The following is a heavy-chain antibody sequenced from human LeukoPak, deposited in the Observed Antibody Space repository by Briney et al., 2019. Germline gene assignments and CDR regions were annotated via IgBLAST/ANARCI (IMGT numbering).Heavy chain of an antibody. V-gene: IGHV3-23*01. Sequence: GGSLRLSCAASGFTFSSYAMSWVRQAPGKGLEWVSAISGSGGSTYYADSVKGRFTISRDNSKNTLYLQMNSLRAEDTAVYYCAKGQGVPAAMGGLRYFDYWGQGTLVTVSS. CDR3: AKGQGVPAAMGGLRYFDY. D-gene: IGHD2-2*01. J-gene: IGHJ4*02. CDR2: ISGSGGST. CDR1: GFTFSSYA.